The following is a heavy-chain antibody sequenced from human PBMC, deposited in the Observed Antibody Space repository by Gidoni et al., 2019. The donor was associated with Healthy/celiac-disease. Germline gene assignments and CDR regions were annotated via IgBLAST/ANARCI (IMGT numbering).Heavy chain of an antibody. CDR1: GGSISSYY. CDR2: IYYSGST. J-gene: IGHJ3*02. V-gene: IGHV4-59*01. CDR3: ARDGYPDYGDYEGAFDI. Sequence: QVQLQESGPGLVKPSETLSLTCTVSGGSISSYYWSWIRQPPGKGLEWIGYIYYSGSTNYNPSLKSRVTISVDTSKNQFSLKLSSVTAADTAVYYCARDGYPDYGDYEGAFDIWGQGTMVTVSS. D-gene: IGHD4-17*01.